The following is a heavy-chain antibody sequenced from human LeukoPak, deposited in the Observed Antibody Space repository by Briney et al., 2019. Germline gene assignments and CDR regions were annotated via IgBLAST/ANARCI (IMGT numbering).Heavy chain of an antibody. CDR3: ARPRYCSSTSCSGGFDP. V-gene: IGHV3-30*03. J-gene: IGHJ5*02. D-gene: IGHD2-2*01. CDR2: ISYDGSNK. CDR1: GFTFSSYG. Sequence: PGGSLRLSCEASGFTFSSYGMHWVRQAPGKGLEWVAVISYDGSNKYYADSVKGRFTISRDNAKNSLYLQMNSLRAEDTAVYYCARPRYCSSTSCSGGFDPWGQGTLVTVSS.